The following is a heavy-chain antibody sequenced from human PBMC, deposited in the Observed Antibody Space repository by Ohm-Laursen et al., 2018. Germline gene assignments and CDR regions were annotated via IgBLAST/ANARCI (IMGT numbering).Heavy chain of an antibody. CDR3: VGGRGFLPDF. CDR2: IKGDGSEK. V-gene: IGHV3-7*01. D-gene: IGHD3-22*01. Sequence: GSLRLSCSASGFTLSSYDMNWVRQAPGKGLEWVAIIKGDGSEKYYGDSVKGRFTISRDNAKNSLYLQMNSLRVEDTAIYYCVGGRGFLPDFWGQGTLVTVSS. CDR1: GFTLSSYD. J-gene: IGHJ4*02.